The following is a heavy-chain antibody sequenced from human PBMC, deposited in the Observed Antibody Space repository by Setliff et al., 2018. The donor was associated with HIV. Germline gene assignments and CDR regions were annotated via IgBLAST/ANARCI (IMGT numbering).Heavy chain of an antibody. CDR2: IRGNGVDR. CDR3: AKGFRPVDTALVSGPTY. CDR1: GFMFSNYA. V-gene: IGHV3-23*01. D-gene: IGHD5-18*01. Sequence: GGSLRLSCAVSGFMFSNYAMNWVRQGPGRELEWVSAIRGNGVDRFYADSVKGRFTISRDNSQNTLYLQMNSLRSDDTAIYYCAKGFRPVDTALVSGPTYWGQGTLVTVSS. J-gene: IGHJ4*02.